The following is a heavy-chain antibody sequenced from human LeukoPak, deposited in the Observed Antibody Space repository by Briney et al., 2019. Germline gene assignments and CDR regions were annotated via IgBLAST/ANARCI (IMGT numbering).Heavy chain of an antibody. CDR1: GGSFSGYY. Sequence: SETLSLTCAVYGGSFSGYYWSWIRQPPGKGLEWIGEINHSGSTNYNPSLKSRVTISVDTSKNQFSLKLSSVTAADTAVYYCARIPTYYYDSSGSEQGDYWGQGTLVTVSS. D-gene: IGHD3-22*01. V-gene: IGHV4-34*01. CDR2: INHSGST. CDR3: ARIPTYYYDSSGSEQGDY. J-gene: IGHJ4*02.